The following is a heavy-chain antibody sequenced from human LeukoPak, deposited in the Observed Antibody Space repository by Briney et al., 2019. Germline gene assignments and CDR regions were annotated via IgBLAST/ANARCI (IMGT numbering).Heavy chain of an antibody. CDR3: AKDGYYGSGSYYG. Sequence: GGSLRLSCAASGFTFSSHGMHWVRQAPGKGLEWAAFIRYDGSNKYYADSVKGRFTISRDNSKNTLYLQMNSLRAEDTAVYYCAKDGYYGSGSYYGWGQGTLVTVSS. D-gene: IGHD3-10*01. V-gene: IGHV3-30*02. J-gene: IGHJ4*02. CDR1: GFTFSSHG. CDR2: IRYDGSNK.